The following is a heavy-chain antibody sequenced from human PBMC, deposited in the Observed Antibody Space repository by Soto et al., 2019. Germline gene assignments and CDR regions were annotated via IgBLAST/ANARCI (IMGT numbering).Heavy chain of an antibody. D-gene: IGHD2-15*01. CDR2: VIPILGTP. CDR1: GGTFGPYA. CDR3: ARSQGGSSSLDIYYYYYYGMDV. J-gene: IGHJ6*02. V-gene: IGHV1-69*01. Sequence: QVQLVQSGAEVKRPGSSVKSSGRAPGGTFGPYALAWVGRAPGQGLGGLGGVIPILGTPKNAQRFQGRVTITADESTSTGYMELRSLRSEDTAVYYCARSQGGSSSLDIYYYYYYGMDVWGQGTTVTVSS.